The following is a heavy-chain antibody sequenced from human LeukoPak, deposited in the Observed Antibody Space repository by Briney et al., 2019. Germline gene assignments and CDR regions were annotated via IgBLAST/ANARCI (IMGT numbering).Heavy chain of an antibody. D-gene: IGHD7-27*01. CDR2: IGGDSSDI. CDR3: ARHSGPRRWEV. Sequence: GGSLRLSCVPSGFTFYGYSMNWVRQAPGEGPEWVSVIGGDSSDINYADSVKGRFIISRDNSRSTLYLQMNSLRAEDSAVYYCARHSGPRRWEVWGKGTTVTVSS. V-gene: IGHV3-23*01. J-gene: IGHJ6*04. CDR1: GFTFYGYS.